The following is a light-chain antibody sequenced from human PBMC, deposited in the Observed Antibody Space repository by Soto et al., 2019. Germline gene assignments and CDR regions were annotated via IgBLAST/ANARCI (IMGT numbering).Light chain of an antibody. Sequence: EVVMTQSAATLSLXAGXRATLSCRASQSVSRNLAWYQQKPGQAPRLLIYGASTRATGIPARFSGSGSGTEFTLTISSLQSEDFAFYHCQQYDNWPRTFGQGAKVDIK. CDR2: GAS. J-gene: IGKJ1*01. CDR1: QSVSRN. V-gene: IGKV3-15*01. CDR3: QQYDNWPRT.